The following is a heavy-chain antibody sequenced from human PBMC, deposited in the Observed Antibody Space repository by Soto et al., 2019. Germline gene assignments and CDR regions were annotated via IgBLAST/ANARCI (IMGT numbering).Heavy chain of an antibody. J-gene: IGHJ4*02. D-gene: IGHD3-3*01. CDR2: IYHTGST. V-gene: IGHV4-39*01. CDR1: SASISSSSYF. CDR3: ASHRYHDFWSGYYGSEWHSPRPTHFDY. Sequence: QLQLQEXXPGLVKPSETLSLTCTVSSASISSSSYFWGWIRXXPGKGLEWIGSIYHTGSTYYSPSLKRRVTISVXXXXXXXXXXXXXXXXXXXXXXXCASHRYHDFWSGYYGSEWHSPRPTHFDYWGQGTLVTVSS.